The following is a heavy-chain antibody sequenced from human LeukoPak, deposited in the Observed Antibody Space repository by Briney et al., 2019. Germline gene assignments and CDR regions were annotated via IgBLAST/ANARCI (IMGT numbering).Heavy chain of an antibody. CDR2: MNPNSGNT. Sequence: ASVKVSCKASGYTFTSYDINWVRQATGQGLEWMGWMNPNSGNTGFAQKFQGRVTITRNTSISTAYMELSSLSSEDTAVYYCARERTAMVKDAFDIWGQGTMVTVSS. V-gene: IGHV1-8*02. CDR3: ARERTAMVKDAFDI. J-gene: IGHJ3*02. CDR1: GYTFTSYD. D-gene: IGHD5-18*01.